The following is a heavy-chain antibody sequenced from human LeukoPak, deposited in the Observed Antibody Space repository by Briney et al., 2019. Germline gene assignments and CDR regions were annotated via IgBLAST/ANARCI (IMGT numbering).Heavy chain of an antibody. CDR2: ISGSGGTT. CDR3: ARASSGWYVGDY. CDR1: GFTLNNYA. V-gene: IGHV3-23*01. Sequence: GGSLRLSCAASGFTLNNYAVSWVRQAPGKGLECVSVISGSGGTTYYADSVRGRLTISRDTSKNTLYLQMNSLISEDTAVYYCARASSGWYVGDYWGQGTLVTVSS. J-gene: IGHJ4*02. D-gene: IGHD6-19*01.